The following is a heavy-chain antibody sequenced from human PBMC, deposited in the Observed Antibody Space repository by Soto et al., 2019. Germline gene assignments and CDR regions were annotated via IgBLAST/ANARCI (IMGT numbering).Heavy chain of an antibody. CDR3: AKSSTSYLPRPDAFDI. J-gene: IGHJ3*02. D-gene: IGHD2-2*01. V-gene: IGHV3-30*18. CDR1: GFTFSSYG. CDR2: ISYDGSNK. Sequence: HPGGSLRLSCAASGFTFSSYGMHCVRQAPGKGLEWVAVISYDGSNKYYADSVKGRFTISRDNSKNTLYLQMNSLRAEDTAVYYCAKSSTSYLPRPDAFDIWGQGTMVTVSS.